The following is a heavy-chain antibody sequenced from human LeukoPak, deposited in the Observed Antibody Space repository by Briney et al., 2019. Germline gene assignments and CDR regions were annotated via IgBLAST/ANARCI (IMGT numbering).Heavy chain of an antibody. J-gene: IGHJ5*02. CDR3: ARGVYNWNDVTWFDP. CDR1: GYSFTSYW. CDR2: ICPGDSDT. D-gene: IGHD1-20*01. Sequence: GESLKISCKGSGYSFTSYWIGWVRQMPGKGLEWMGIICPGDSDTRYSPSFQGQVTISADKSISTAYLQWSSLKASDTAMYYCARGVYNWNDVTWFDPWGQGTLVTVSS. V-gene: IGHV5-51*01.